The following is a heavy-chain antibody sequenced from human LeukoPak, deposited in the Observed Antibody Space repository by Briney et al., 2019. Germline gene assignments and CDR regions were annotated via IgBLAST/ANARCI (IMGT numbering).Heavy chain of an antibody. CDR1: GFTFSSYE. Sequence: GGSLRLSCAASGFTFSSYEMNWVRQAPGKGLEWVSYISSSGSTIYYADSVKGRFTISRDNAKNSLYLQMNSLRAEDTAVYYCAKESEYYYGSGSYYGPFDYWGQGTLVTVSS. J-gene: IGHJ4*02. V-gene: IGHV3-48*03. D-gene: IGHD3-10*01. CDR3: AKESEYYYGSGSYYGPFDY. CDR2: ISSSGSTI.